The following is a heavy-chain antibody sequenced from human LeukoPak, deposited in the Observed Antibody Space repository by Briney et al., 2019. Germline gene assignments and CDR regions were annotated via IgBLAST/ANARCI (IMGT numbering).Heavy chain of an antibody. CDR2: INHSGST. J-gene: IGHJ5*02. CDR3: ARMSLRIGSNNWFDP. D-gene: IGHD2-21*01. CDR1: GGSFSGYY. Sequence: PSETLSLTCAVYGGSFSGYYWSWLRQPPGKGLEWIGEINHSGSTNYNPSLKSRVTISVDTSKNQFSLKLSSVTAADTAVYFCARMSLRIGSNNWFDPWGQGTLVTVSS. V-gene: IGHV4-34*01.